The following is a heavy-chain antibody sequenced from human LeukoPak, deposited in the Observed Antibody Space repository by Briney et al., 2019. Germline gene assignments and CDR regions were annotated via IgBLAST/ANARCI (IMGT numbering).Heavy chain of an antibody. CDR3: VKGQLGPIYDMDV. J-gene: IGHJ6*02. Sequence: GGSLRLSCAASGFAVSSNYMNWVRQAPEKGREWVSVIYSSGTTYYADSLKARFTISRDNSKTTLFLQMNSLRVEDTAVYYCVKGQLGPIYDMDVWGQGTTVTVFS. CDR2: IYSSGTT. V-gene: IGHV3-53*01. CDR1: GFAVSSNY. D-gene: IGHD1-1*01.